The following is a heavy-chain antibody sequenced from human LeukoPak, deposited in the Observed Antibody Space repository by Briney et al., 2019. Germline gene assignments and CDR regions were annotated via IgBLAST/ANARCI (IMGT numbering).Heavy chain of an antibody. CDR3: ARDLTGYSYGPPNWFDP. V-gene: IGHV4-39*07. J-gene: IGHJ5*02. CDR1: GGSISSSSYY. CDR2: IYYSGST. D-gene: IGHD5-18*01. Sequence: SPSETLSLTCTVSGGSISSSSYYWGWIRQPPGKGLEWIGSIYYSGSTYYNPSLKSRVTISVDTSKNQFSLKLSSVTAADTAVYYCARDLTGYSYGPPNWFDPWGQGTLVTVPS.